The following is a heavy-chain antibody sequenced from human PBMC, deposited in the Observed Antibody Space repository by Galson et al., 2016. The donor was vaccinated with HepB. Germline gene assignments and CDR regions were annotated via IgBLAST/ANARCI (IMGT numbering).Heavy chain of an antibody. CDR2: ISYDGRT. J-gene: IGHJ4*02. Sequence: ETLSLTCTVSGGSISSSFWTWIRQPPGKPLEWIGYISYDGRTNHNPSLNSRVTISADTSNNQFSLRLTSMTAADTAVYYCASRPGGASVYYGVFDYWGQGALVTVSS. CDR1: GGSISSSF. D-gene: IGHD2-8*02. CDR3: ASRPGGASVYYGVFDY. V-gene: IGHV4-59*12.